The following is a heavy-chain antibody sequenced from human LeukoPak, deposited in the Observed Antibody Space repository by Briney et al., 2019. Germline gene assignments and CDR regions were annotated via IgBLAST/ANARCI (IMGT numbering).Heavy chain of an antibody. D-gene: IGHD5-24*01. CDR2: ISGSGGST. CDR3: AKMNMATIIMGYFDY. CDR1: GFTFSSYA. J-gene: IGHJ4*02. V-gene: IGHV3-23*01. Sequence: PGGSLRLSCAASGFTFSSYAMSWVRQAPGKGLEWVSAISGSGGSTYYADSVKGRFTISRDNSKNTLYLQMNSLRAEDTAVYYCAKMNMATIIMGYFDYWGQGTLVSVSS.